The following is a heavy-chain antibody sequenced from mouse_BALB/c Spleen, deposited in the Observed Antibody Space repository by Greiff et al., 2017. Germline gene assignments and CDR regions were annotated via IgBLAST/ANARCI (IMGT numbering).Heavy chain of an antibody. J-gene: IGHJ3*01. Sequence: EVKLMESGPGLVKPSQSLSLTCTVTGYSITSDYAWNWIRQFPGNKLEWMGYISYSGSTSYNPSLKSRISITRDTSKNQFFLQLNSVTTEDTATYYCARGFTTARFAYWGQGTLVTVSA. V-gene: IGHV3-2*02. CDR1: GYSITSDYA. D-gene: IGHD1-2*01. CDR2: ISYSGST. CDR3: ARGFTTARFAY.